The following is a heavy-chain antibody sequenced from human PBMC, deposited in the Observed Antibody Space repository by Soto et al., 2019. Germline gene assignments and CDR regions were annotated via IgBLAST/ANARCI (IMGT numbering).Heavy chain of an antibody. Sequence: GGSLRLSCAASGFTVSSNYMSWVRQAPGKWLEWVSVIYSGGSTYYADSVKGRFTISRHNSKNTLYLQMNSLRAEDTAVYYCARGYSGYDFDYWGQGTLVTVSS. D-gene: IGHD5-12*01. V-gene: IGHV3-66*01. CDR3: ARGYSGYDFDY. J-gene: IGHJ4*02. CDR2: IYSGGST. CDR1: GFTVSSNY.